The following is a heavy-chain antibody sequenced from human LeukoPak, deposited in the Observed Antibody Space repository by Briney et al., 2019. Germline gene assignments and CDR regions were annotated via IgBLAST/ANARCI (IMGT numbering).Heavy chain of an antibody. Sequence: ASVKVSCKASAYTFTSYGISWVRQAPGQGLEWMGWISAYNGNTNYAQKLQGRVTMTTDTSTSTAYMELRSLRSDDTAVYYCARVFPKGGYCSSTSCYGTYFDYWGQGTLVTVSS. CDR1: AYTFTSYG. CDR3: ARVFPKGGYCSSTSCYGTYFDY. D-gene: IGHD2-2*01. V-gene: IGHV1-18*01. CDR2: ISAYNGNT. J-gene: IGHJ4*02.